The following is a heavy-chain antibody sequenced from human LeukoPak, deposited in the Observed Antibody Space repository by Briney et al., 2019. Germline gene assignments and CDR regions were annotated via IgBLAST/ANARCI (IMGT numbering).Heavy chain of an antibody. CDR2: IYHSGST. J-gene: IGHJ5*02. CDR1: GYSISSGYY. V-gene: IGHV4-38-2*01. Sequence: KTSETLSLTCAVSGYSISSGYYWGWIRQPPGTGLEWIGSIYHSGSTYYNPSLKSRVTISVDTSKNQFSLKLSSVTAADTAVYYCASRAPVAGNNWFDPWGQGTLVTVSS. D-gene: IGHD6-19*01. CDR3: ASRAPVAGNNWFDP.